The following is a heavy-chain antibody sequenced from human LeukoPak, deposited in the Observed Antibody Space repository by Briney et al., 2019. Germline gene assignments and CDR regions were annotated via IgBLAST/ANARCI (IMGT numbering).Heavy chain of an antibody. CDR3: ARGYGGYRAPYGMDV. CDR1: GGFIGSYY. Sequence: SETLSLTCSVSGGFIGSYYWSWIRQPPGKRLEWIGYIYYSGSTKYNPSLESRATISIDTSKNQFSLNVSSVTAADTAVYFCARGYGGYRAPYGMDVWGQGTTVTVS. J-gene: IGHJ6*02. V-gene: IGHV4-59*01. D-gene: IGHD5-12*01. CDR2: IYYSGST.